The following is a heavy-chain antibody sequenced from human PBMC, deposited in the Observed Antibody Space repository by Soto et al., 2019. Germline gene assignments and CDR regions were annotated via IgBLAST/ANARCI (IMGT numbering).Heavy chain of an antibody. V-gene: IGHV3-21*01. CDR2: ISSSSSYI. CDR3: ARGGLAARKMDAFDI. J-gene: IGHJ3*02. D-gene: IGHD6-6*01. CDR1: RFTFSSYS. Sequence: EVQLVESGGGLVKPGGSLRLSCAASRFTFSSYSMNWVRQAPGKGLEWVSSISSSSSYIYYADSVKGRFTISRDNAKNSLYLQMNSLRAEDTAVYYCARGGLAARKMDAFDIWGQGTMVTVSS.